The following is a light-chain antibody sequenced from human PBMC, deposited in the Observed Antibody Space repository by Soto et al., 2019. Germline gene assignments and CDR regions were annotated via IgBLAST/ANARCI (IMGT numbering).Light chain of an antibody. J-gene: IGKJ1*01. Sequence: IVLTQSPGTLSLSPGERATLSCRASQSVSNNYLTWYPQKPGQAPRLLIYGASSRATGIPDRFSGYGSGTDFTLTISRLEPEEFAVYYCLQYGSSPRTFGQGTKVEI. CDR3: LQYGSSPRT. V-gene: IGKV3-20*01. CDR1: QSVSNNY. CDR2: GAS.